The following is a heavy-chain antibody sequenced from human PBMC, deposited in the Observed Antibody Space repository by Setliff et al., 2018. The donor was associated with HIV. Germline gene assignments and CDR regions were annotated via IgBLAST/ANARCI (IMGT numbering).Heavy chain of an antibody. Sequence: ASVKVSCKVSGYTLTELSMHWVRQAPGKGLEWMGGFDPEDGETIYAQKFQGRVTMTEDTSTDTAYMELSSLGSEDTAVYFCARGYASGSGSYYYDYWGQGTLVTVSS. CDR2: FDPEDGET. D-gene: IGHD2-15*01. CDR3: ARGYASGSGSYYYDY. V-gene: IGHV1-24*01. CDR1: GYTLTELS. J-gene: IGHJ4*02.